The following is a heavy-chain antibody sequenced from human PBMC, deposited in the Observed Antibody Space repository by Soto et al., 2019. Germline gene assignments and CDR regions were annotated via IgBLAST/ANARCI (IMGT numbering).Heavy chain of an antibody. D-gene: IGHD3-9*01. CDR1: GFTFSSYG. CDR2: ISYDGSNK. CDR3: AKYLLRYFDWSPLDY. V-gene: IGHV3-30*18. J-gene: IGHJ4*02. Sequence: QVQLVESGGGVVQPGRSLRLSCAASGFTFSSYGMHWVRQAPGKGLEWVAVISYDGSNKYYADSVKGRFIISRDNSKNTLYLQMNSLRPADTAVYYCAKYLLRYFDWSPLDYWGQGTLVTVSS.